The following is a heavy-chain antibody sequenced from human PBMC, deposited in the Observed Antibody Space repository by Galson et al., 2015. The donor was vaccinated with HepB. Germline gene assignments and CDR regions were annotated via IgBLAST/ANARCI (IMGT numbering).Heavy chain of an antibody. V-gene: IGHV3-73*01. Sequence: SLRLSCAASGFTFSGSAMYWVRQASGKGLEWVARIRSKSVNYATEYTASVIGRFTISRDDSKNTAYLQMNSLEIEDTAVYYCAVTGVGLDSSGYYTEFHSWGQGTLVTVSS. CDR3: AVTGVGLDSSGYYTEFHS. D-gene: IGHD6-25*01. CDR1: GFTFSGSA. J-gene: IGHJ4*02. CDR2: IRSKSVNYAT.